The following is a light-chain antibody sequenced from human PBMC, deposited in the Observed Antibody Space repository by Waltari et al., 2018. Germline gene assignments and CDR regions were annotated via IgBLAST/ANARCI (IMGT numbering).Light chain of an antibody. J-gene: IGLJ3*02. V-gene: IGLV8-61*01. CDR3: ALYMGSGIWV. CDR1: SGSLSTTSY. Sequence: QTVVTQEPSLSVSPGGTVTLTCALSSGSLSTTSYATWYQQTPGQAPRTLVYKANARSSGVPGRFPGSILGNTAALTITGAQADDESDYYCALYMGSGIWVFGGGTRLTVL. CDR2: KAN.